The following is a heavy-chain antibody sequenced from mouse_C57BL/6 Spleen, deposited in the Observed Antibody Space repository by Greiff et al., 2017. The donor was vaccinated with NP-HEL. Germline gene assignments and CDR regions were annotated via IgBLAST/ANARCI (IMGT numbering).Heavy chain of an antibody. CDR1: GISITTGNYR. J-gene: IGHJ1*03. Sequence: EVQRVESGPGLVKPSQTVFLTCTVTGISITTGNYRWSWIRQFPGINLEWIGYIYYSGTISYNPSLTSRTTITRDTPRNQFFLEMNSFTAEDTATYYCARYGTDWYFGVWGTGTTVTVSS. CDR3: ARYGTDWYFGV. CDR2: IYYSGTI. D-gene: IGHD1-1*01. V-gene: IGHV3-5*01.